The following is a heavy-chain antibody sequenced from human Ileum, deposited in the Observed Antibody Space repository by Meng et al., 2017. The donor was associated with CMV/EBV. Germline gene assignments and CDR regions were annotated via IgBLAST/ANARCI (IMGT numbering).Heavy chain of an antibody. CDR2: IHASGGP. V-gene: IGHV4-30-4*01. D-gene: IGHD6-6*01. CDR3: ARVWGIAVRPLDY. CDR1: GDSHSCGYCY. J-gene: IGHJ4*02. Sequence: VRLRASAPAPVQPSQTLSLTLSVAGDSHSCGYCYWSCSRQTPGAGREWIGHIHASGGPYFNPSLQRRVTISVDTSKNQFSLKLSSVTAADTAVYYCARVWGIAVRPLDYWGQGTLVTVSS.